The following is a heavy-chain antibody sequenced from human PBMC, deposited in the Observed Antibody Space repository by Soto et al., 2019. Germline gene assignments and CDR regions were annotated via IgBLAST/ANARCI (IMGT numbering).Heavy chain of an antibody. CDR3: AKRIAVACIYYYGMDL. V-gene: IGHV3-30*18. D-gene: IGHD6-19*01. J-gene: IGHJ6*02. Sequence: QVQLVESGGGVVQPGRSLRLSCAASGFTFSNYVMHWVRQAPGKGLEWVAVISYDGSNKYYADSVKGRFTISRDNSKNTLYLQMSSLRPEDTALYYCAKRIAVACIYYYGMDLWGQGTTVTVSS. CDR2: ISYDGSNK. CDR1: GFTFSNYV.